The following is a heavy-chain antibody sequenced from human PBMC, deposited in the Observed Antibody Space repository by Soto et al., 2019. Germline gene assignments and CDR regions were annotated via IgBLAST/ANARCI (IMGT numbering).Heavy chain of an antibody. Sequence: ASVKVSCKASGYTFTAYGVSWVRQAPGQGPEWMGWISVYNGNTNYAQNLQGRVTLTTDTSTSTVYMELGSLTSDDTAVYYCARDRDSSSWASAYYYYYYMDVWGKGTTVTVSS. CDR2: ISVYNGNT. V-gene: IGHV1-18*01. CDR3: ARDRDSSSWASAYYYYYYMDV. D-gene: IGHD6-13*01. CDR1: GYTFTAYG. J-gene: IGHJ6*03.